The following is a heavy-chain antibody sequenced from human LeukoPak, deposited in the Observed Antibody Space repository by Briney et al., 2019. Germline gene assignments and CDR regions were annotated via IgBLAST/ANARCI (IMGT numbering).Heavy chain of an antibody. CDR3: TKELNHASCA. J-gene: IGHJ5*02. V-gene: IGHV3-7*01. CDR2: IKTDGSAK. D-gene: IGHD1-14*01. Sequence: PGGSLRLSCAASGFRFSDYWMTWVRQAPGKGLECVANIKTDGSAKYYPDSVKGRFTVSRDNAKNSLYLQMNNMRVEDTAIYYCTKELNHASCAWGQGTLVTVSS. CDR1: GFRFSDYW.